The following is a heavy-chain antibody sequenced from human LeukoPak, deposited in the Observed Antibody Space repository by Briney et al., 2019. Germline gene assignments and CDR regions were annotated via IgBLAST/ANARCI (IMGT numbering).Heavy chain of an antibody. J-gene: IGHJ6*02. CDR2: ISSSTSTI. V-gene: IGHV3-48*01. D-gene: IGHD3-10*01. CDR1: GFTFSGYS. Sequence: GSLRLSCAASGFTFSGYSMSWVRQAPGKGLEWVSYISSSTSTIYYADSVKGRFTISRDNAKNSLYLQMNSLRAEDTAVYYRARDRGVTNYYYYGMDVWGQGTTVTVSS. CDR3: ARDRGVTNYYYYGMDV.